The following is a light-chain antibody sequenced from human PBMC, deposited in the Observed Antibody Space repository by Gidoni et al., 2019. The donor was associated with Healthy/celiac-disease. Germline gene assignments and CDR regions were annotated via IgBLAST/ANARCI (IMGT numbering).Light chain of an antibody. CDR3: QQRSNWPPRLT. V-gene: IGKV3-11*01. Sequence: EIVLTQSPATLSLSPGERATLSCRASQSVSSYLAWYQQKPGQAPRLLIYDASNRATGIQARFSGSGSGTDFTLTISSLEPEDFAVYYCQQRSNWPPRLTFGGXTKVEIK. CDR2: DAS. CDR1: QSVSSY. J-gene: IGKJ4*01.